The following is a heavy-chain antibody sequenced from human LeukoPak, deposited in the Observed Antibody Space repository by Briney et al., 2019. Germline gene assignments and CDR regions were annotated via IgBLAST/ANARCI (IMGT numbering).Heavy chain of an antibody. CDR3: AKDGQLWLDYYFDY. V-gene: IGHV3-30*18. CDR2: ISYDGSNK. Sequence: GGSLRLSCAASGFTFSSYGMHWVRQAPGKGLEWVAVISYDGSNKYYADSVKGRFTISRDNSKNTLYLQMNSLRAEDTAVYYCAKDGQLWLDYYFDYWGQGTLVTVSS. CDR1: GFTFSSYG. D-gene: IGHD5-18*01. J-gene: IGHJ4*02.